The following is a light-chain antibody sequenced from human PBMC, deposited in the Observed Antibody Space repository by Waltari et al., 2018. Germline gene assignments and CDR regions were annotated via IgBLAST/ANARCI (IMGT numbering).Light chain of an antibody. J-gene: IGKJ2*01. Sequence: EIVLTQSPATLSLSPGDTATLPCRASQSVSSYLAWYQQKPGQAPRLLIYDASNRAAGIPDRFRGSGSGTDFTLTISSLEAEDFAVYYCQQRSKWTPHTFGQGARLEIK. CDR2: DAS. CDR3: QQRSKWTPHT. V-gene: IGKV3-11*01. CDR1: QSVSSY.